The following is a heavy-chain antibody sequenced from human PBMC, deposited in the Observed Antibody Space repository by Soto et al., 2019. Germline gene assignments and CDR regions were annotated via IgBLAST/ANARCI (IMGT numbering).Heavy chain of an antibody. Sequence: PGGSLRLSCAVSGSTFSNHAMSWVRQAPGKGLEWVSAISTAVGATYYADSVKGRFTISRDDSNNTLYLQMNSLRAEDTAVYYCAKDRTEAARNFDYWGQGTLVTVSS. J-gene: IGHJ4*02. CDR3: AKDRTEAARNFDY. CDR2: ISTAVGAT. CDR1: GSTFSNHA. D-gene: IGHD6-6*01. V-gene: IGHV3-23*01.